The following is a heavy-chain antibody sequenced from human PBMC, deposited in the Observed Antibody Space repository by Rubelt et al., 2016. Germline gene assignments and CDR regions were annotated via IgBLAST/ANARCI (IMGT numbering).Heavy chain of an antibody. J-gene: IGHJ4*02. D-gene: IGHD4-23*01. CDR3: ARGNSAEY. Sequence: QVQLQQWGAGLVKPSETLSLTCAVYGGSFSGYSWTWIRQPPGKGLEWLGEIDHSGNTDYIPSLKSRGSISVDTSKNQFSLKLSSVTAADTAVYYCARGNSAEYWGQGTLVTVSS. V-gene: IGHV4-34*01. CDR1: GGSFSGYS. CDR2: IDHSGNT.